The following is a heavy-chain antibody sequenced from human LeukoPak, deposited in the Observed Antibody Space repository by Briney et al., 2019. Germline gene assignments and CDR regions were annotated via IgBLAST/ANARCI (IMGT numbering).Heavy chain of an antibody. D-gene: IGHD2-15*01. CDR3: ATGGACSGGSCYGYFDY. CDR2: ISSRDSII. V-gene: IGHV3-48*03. CDR1: GFTFSSYW. Sequence: PGGSLRLSCAASGFTFSSYWMNWVRQAPGKGLEWVSYISSRDSIIYYADYVKGRFTISRDNAKNSLYLQMNSLRAEDTAVYYCATGGACSGGSCYGYFDYWGQGTLVTVSS. J-gene: IGHJ4*02.